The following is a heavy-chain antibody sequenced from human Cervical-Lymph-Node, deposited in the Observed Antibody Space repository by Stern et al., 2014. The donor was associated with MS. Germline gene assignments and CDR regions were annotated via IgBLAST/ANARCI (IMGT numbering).Heavy chain of an antibody. CDR3: AREVDCSSTSCLYYYYAMDV. V-gene: IGHV1-2*04. CDR2: IKPNSGGQ. CDR1: GYTFTEYY. D-gene: IGHD2-2*01. J-gene: IGHJ6*02. Sequence: QDQLVQSGAEVRKPGASVKVSCKTSGYTFTEYYMHWVRQAPGQGLEWMGWIKPNSGGQKYAQKFQGWVTMTRDTSIGTVYMELSRLRSDDTAVYYCAREVDCSSTSCLYYYYAMDVWGQGTTVTVS.